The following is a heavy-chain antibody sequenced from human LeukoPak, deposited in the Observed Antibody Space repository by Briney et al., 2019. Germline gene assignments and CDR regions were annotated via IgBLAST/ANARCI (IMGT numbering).Heavy chain of an antibody. CDR1: GFTFTSYA. V-gene: IGHV3-23*01. CDR2: ISAVGAGT. J-gene: IGHJ1*01. Sequence: PGGSLRLSCAASGFTFTSYAMSWVRQAPGKGLEWVSAISAVGAGTYYADSVKGRFTISRDNSKNTLYLQMNSLTAEDTAVYYCAKRKDCDSGVYQCFQHWGQGTVVTVSS. D-gene: IGHD3-22*01. CDR3: AKRKDCDSGVYQCFQH.